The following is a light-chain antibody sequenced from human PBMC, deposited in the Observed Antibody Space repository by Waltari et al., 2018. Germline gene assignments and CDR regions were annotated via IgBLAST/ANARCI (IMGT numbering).Light chain of an antibody. CDR3: HQVNTYPLT. J-gene: IGKJ4*01. V-gene: IGKV1-9*01. CDR1: QGISSY. CDR2: AAS. Sequence: DIQLTQSPSFLSASVGDRVTITCRASQGISSYLTWFQQKPGKAPKLLIYAASTLQSGVPSRFSGSGSGTEFTLTISSLQPEDFATYHCHQVNTYPLTFGGGTKVEIK.